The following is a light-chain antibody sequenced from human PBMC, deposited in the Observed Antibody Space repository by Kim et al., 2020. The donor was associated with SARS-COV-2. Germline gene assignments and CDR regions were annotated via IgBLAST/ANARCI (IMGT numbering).Light chain of an antibody. CDR1: NIETKR. CDR2: YDT. CDR3: QVWDSDSDHYV. V-gene: IGLV3-21*04. Sequence: PGKAASMTCGGRNIETKRVHWYQNKPGQAPVIVIYYDTYRPSGIPDRFSGSNSGNTATLAISRVEAGDEADYYCQVWDSDSDHYVFGSGTKVTVL. J-gene: IGLJ1*01.